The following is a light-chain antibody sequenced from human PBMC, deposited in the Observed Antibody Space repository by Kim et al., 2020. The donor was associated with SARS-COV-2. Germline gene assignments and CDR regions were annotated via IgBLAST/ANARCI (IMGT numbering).Light chain of an antibody. CDR3: QQHYHIPLT. Sequence: DIVMTQSPESLAVSLGERATINCKSSQNVLFSDNNKNYLAWYQQKPGQPPKLLIYWASIRESGVSDRFSGSGSGTDFTLTISSLQAEDVAVYYCQQHYHIPLTFGGGTKVEI. J-gene: IGKJ4*01. V-gene: IGKV4-1*01. CDR2: WAS. CDR1: QNVLFSDNNKNY.